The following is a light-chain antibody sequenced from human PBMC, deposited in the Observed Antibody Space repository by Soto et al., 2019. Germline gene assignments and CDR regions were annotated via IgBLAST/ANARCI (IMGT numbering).Light chain of an antibody. J-gene: IGLJ2*01. CDR2: EVS. Sequence: QSALTQPPSSSGTPGQSVTIPCTGTSSDVGDYNYVSWYQQHPGKAPKLMIYEVSRRPSGVPDRFSGSKSGNTASLTVSGLQAEDEADYYCSSNAGSNNLVFGGGTKFTVL. CDR1: SSDVGDYNY. CDR3: SSNAGSNNLV. V-gene: IGLV2-8*01.